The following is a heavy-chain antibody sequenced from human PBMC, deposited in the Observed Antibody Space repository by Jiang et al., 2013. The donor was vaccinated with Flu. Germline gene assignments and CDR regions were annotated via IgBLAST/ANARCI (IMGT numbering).Heavy chain of an antibody. CDR1: GYSISSGYY. CDR2: ISHTGTT. Sequence: QLVESGPGLVKPSETLSLTCSVSGYSISSGYYWGWVRQPPEKGLEWIGSISHTGTTYYNPSLKTRLTISSDTSKNQFSLMLTSVTAADTAVYYCATTTGNWGQGTLVTVSS. V-gene: IGHV4-38-2*02. CDR3: ATTTGN. J-gene: IGHJ4*02. D-gene: IGHD3-10*01.